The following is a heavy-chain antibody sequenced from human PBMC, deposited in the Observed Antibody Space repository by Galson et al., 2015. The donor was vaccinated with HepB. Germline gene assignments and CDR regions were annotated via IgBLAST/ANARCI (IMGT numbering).Heavy chain of an antibody. D-gene: IGHD6-6*01. V-gene: IGHV1-69*01. J-gene: IGHJ6*02. CDR2: IIPIFGTA. Sequence: CKASGGTFSSYAISWVRQAPGQGLEWMGGIIPIFGTANYAQKFQGRVTITADESTSTAYMELSSLRSEDTAVYYCARGGAARHYYYYGMDVWGQGTTVTVSS. CDR1: GGTFSSYA. CDR3: ARGGAARHYYYYGMDV.